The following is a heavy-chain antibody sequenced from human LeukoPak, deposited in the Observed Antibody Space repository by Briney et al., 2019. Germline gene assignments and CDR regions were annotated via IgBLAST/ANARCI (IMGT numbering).Heavy chain of an antibody. CDR3: ALNTAMVHDAFDI. CDR2: INHSGST. D-gene: IGHD5-18*01. V-gene: IGHV4-34*01. Sequence: PSETLSLTCAVYGGSFSGYYWSWIRQPPGKGLERVGEINHSGSTNYNPSLKSRVTISVDTSKNQFSLKLSSVTAADTAVYYCALNTAMVHDAFDIWGQGTMVTVSS. CDR1: GGSFSGYY. J-gene: IGHJ3*02.